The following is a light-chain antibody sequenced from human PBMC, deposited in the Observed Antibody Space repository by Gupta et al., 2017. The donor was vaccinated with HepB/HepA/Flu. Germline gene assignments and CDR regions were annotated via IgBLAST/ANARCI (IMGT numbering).Light chain of an antibody. V-gene: IGKV3-20*01. CDR3: QQYTGSPIT. CDR2: GAS. J-gene: IGKJ5*01. CDR1: QSFSRTY. Sequence: EIVLTQSPGTLSLSPGERATLSCRASQSFSRTYLAWYQQKPGQAPRLLIYGASSRATGIPDRVSGSGSGTDYTLTIDRLEPEDSAVYYCQQYTGSPITFGQGTRLEI.